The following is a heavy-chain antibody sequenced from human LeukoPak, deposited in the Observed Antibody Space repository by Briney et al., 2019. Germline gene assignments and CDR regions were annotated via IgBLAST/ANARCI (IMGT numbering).Heavy chain of an antibody. CDR3: AKDTDR. CDR2: VSGSGGNT. V-gene: IGHV3-23*01. CDR1: GFTFSSYA. Sequence: QSGGSLRLSCAASGFTFSSYAMTWFRQTPDKGLEWVSSVSGSGGNTYYADSVKGHFTIPRDNPKNTLYLQMSSLRAEDTAVYYCAKDTDRWGQGTLVTVSS. J-gene: IGHJ4*02. D-gene: IGHD4-17*01.